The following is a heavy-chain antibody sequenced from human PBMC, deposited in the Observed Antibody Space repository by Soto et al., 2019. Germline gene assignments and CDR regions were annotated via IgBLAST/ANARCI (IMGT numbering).Heavy chain of an antibody. CDR3: AGDFSPYYDILTGYHEPPNN. D-gene: IGHD3-9*01. CDR1: GFTFSSYA. CDR2: ISYDGSNK. V-gene: IGHV3-30-3*01. J-gene: IGHJ4*02. Sequence: PGGSLRLSCAASGFTFSSYAMHWVRQAPGKGLEWVAVISYDGSNKYYADSVKGRFTISRDNSKNTLYLQMNSLRAEDTAVYYCAGDFSPYYDILTGYHEPPNNWGQGTLVTVSS.